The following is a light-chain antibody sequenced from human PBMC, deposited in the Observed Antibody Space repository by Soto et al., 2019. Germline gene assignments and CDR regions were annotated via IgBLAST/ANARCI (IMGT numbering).Light chain of an antibody. CDR2: GAS. CDR3: QQYNNWLIT. CDR1: QSVSSN. Sequence: EIVMTQSPATLSVSPGERATLSCRASQSVSSNLAWYQHKPGQAPRLLIYGASTRATGIPARFSGSGSGTDFTLTISRLEPEDFAVYYCQQYNNWLITFGQGTRLEIK. J-gene: IGKJ5*01. V-gene: IGKV3-15*01.